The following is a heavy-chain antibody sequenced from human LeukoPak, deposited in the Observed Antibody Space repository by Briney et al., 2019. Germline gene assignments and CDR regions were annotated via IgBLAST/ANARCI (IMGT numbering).Heavy chain of an antibody. Sequence: ASVKVSCKASGYTFTSYGISWVRQAPGQGLEWMGWISAYNGNTNYAQKLQGRVTMTTDTSTSTAYMELRSLRSDDTAVYYCARDPTPDASSSWYEFAYWGQGTLVTVSS. CDR2: ISAYNGNT. CDR3: ARDPTPDASSSWYEFAY. D-gene: IGHD6-13*01. CDR1: GYTFTSYG. J-gene: IGHJ4*02. V-gene: IGHV1-18*01.